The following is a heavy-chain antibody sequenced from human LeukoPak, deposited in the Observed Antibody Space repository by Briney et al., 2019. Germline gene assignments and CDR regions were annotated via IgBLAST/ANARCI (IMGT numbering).Heavy chain of an antibody. CDR1: GGTFSSYA. V-gene: IGHV1-69*06. J-gene: IGHJ6*03. CDR3: AGGSGYYYYYYYMDV. Sequence: GASVKVSCKASGGTFSSYAISWVRQAPGQGLEWMGGIIPIFGTANYAQKFQGRVTITADKSTSTAYMELSSLRSEDTAVYYCAGGSGYYYYYYYMDVWGKGTTVTVSS. D-gene: IGHD3-3*01. CDR2: IIPIFGTA.